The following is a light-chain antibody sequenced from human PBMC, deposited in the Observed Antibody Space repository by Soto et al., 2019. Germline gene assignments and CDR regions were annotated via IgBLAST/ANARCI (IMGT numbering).Light chain of an antibody. CDR1: QTVPNNY. CDR2: GAS. CDR3: QQYGASPLT. Sequence: EIVLTQSPGTLSLSAGDGVSLSCRASQTVPNNYLAWYQQKPDQAPRLLIFGASNRATGIPDRFGGSGSGTDFTLSISILEPEDFAVYYCQQYGASPLTFGGGARLEVK. J-gene: IGKJ4*01. V-gene: IGKV3-20*01.